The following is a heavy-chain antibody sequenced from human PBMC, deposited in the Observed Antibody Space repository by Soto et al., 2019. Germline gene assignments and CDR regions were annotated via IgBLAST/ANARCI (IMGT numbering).Heavy chain of an antibody. V-gene: IGHV1-69*13. J-gene: IGHJ5*02. CDR2: IIPIFGTA. CDR3: ARVGVGATDPGGWFDP. D-gene: IGHD1-26*01. CDR1: GGTFSIYA. Sequence: SVKVSCKASGGTFSIYAISCVLQSPLQGLEWMGGIIPIFGTANYAQKFQGRVTITADESTSTAYMELSSLRSEDTAVYYCARVGVGATDPGGWFDPWGQGTLVTVSS.